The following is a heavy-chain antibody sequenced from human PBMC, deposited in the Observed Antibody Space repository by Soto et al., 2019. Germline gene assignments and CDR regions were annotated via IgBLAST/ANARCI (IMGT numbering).Heavy chain of an antibody. J-gene: IGHJ6*03. V-gene: IGHV1-8*01. CDR3: ARTYSGYDWGYYYYYYMDV. D-gene: IGHD5-12*01. CDR1: GYTFTSYD. CDR2: MNPNSGNT. Sequence: ASVKVSCKASGYTFTSYDINRVRQATGQGLEWMGWMNPNSGNTGYAQKFQGRVTMTRNTSISTAYMELSSLRSEDTAVYYCARTYSGYDWGYYYYYYMDVWGKGTTVTVSS.